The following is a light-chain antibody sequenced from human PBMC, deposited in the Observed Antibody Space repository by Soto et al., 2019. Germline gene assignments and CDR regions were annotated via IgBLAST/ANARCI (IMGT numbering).Light chain of an antibody. CDR2: DAS. CDR3: QQYNNFWT. J-gene: IGKJ1*01. CDR1: QSIRSW. Sequence: DIQMTQSPSTLSASVGDRVTITCRASQSIRSWLAWYQQKTGKAPRLLIYDASYLERGVPSRFSGSGSGTEFTLTISDLQPDDLATYYCQQYNNFWTFGPGTKVEI. V-gene: IGKV1-5*01.